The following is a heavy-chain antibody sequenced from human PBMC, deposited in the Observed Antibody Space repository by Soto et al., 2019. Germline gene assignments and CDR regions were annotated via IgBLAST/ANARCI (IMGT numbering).Heavy chain of an antibody. Sequence: QVQLVQSGAEVKKPGSSVKVSCKASGGTFSSYAIGWVRQAPGQGLEWMGGIIPIFGTTKYSQRFQGRVAISADQSTSTAYLELRSLRPEDTAVYYCATGYYFDTSGSWGRWYLDCWSQGTLVTVSS. CDR2: IIPIFGTT. V-gene: IGHV1-69*01. D-gene: IGHD3-22*01. CDR3: ATGYYFDTSGSWGRWYLDC. J-gene: IGHJ4*02. CDR1: GGTFSSYA.